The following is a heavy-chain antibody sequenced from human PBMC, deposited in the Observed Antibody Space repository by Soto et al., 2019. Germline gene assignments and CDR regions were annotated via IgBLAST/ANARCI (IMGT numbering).Heavy chain of an antibody. V-gene: IGHV4-59*01. J-gene: IGHJ4*02. CDR3: RRVPGDWGRRGFDHLGS. CDR1: GDSISNYY. Sequence: SETLSLTCTVSGDSISNYYWGWIRQPPGKGLEWIGYVYYSGSTNYNPSLKSRVTISVDTSKKQTSLKLNSVTAADTAIYYCRRVPGDWGRRGFDHLGSGGQGTLVTVSS. D-gene: IGHD3-9*01. CDR2: VYYSGST.